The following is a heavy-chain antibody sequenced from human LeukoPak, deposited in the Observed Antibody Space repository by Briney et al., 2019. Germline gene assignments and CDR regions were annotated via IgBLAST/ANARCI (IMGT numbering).Heavy chain of an antibody. CDR1: GFTFSSYA. CDR3: ARAAEIVATIIANWFDP. D-gene: IGHD5-12*01. J-gene: IGHJ5*02. CDR2: ISYDGSNK. V-gene: IGHV3-30-3*01. Sequence: GRSLRLSCAASGFTFSSYAMDWVRQAPGKGLEWVAFISYDGSNKYYADSVKGRFTISRDNSKNTLYLQMNSLRAEDTAVYYCARAAEIVATIIANWFDPWGQGTLVTVSS.